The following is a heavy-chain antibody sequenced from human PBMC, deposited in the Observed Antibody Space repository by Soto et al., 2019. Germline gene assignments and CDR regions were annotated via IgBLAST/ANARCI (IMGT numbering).Heavy chain of an antibody. CDR2: INHSGST. CDR1: GGSFSGYY. V-gene: IGHV4-34*01. J-gene: IGHJ6*02. D-gene: IGHD3-10*01. Sequence: SKTLSLTCAVYGGSFSGYYWSWIRQPPGKGLEWIGEINHSGSTNYNPSPKSRVTISVDTSKNQFSLKLSSVTAADTAVYYCARGVTMVRGVIIRYYYGMDVWGQGTTVTVSS. CDR3: ARGVTMVRGVIIRYYYGMDV.